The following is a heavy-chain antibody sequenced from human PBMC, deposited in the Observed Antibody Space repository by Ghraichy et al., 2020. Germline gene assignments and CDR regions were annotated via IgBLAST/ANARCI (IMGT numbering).Heavy chain of an antibody. Sequence: SETLSLTCAVYGGSFSGYYWSWIRQPPGKGLEWIGEINHSGSTNYNPSLKSRVTISVDTSKNQFSLKLSSVTAADTAVYYCARGVISRSVRPPHYYDYVWGSYRPYYFDYWGQGTLVTVSS. CDR3: ARGVISRSVRPPHYYDYVWGSYRPYYFDY. CDR2: INHSGST. CDR1: GGSFSGYY. V-gene: IGHV4-34*01. D-gene: IGHD3-16*02. J-gene: IGHJ4*02.